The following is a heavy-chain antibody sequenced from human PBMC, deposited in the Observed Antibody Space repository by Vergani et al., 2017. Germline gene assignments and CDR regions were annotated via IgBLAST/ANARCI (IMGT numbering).Heavy chain of an antibody. D-gene: IGHD5-24*01. Sequence: QVQLVQSGAEVKKPGSSVKVSCKASGGTFSSYAISWVRQAPGQGLEWMGGIIPIFGTANYAQKFQGRVTITADESTSTAYMELSSLRSEDTAVYYCAIGGPVGRLQLFYRFDYWGQGTRVTVSS. CDR2: IIPIFGTA. CDR1: GGTFSSYA. J-gene: IGHJ4*02. V-gene: IGHV1-69*01. CDR3: AIGGPVGRLQLFYRFDY.